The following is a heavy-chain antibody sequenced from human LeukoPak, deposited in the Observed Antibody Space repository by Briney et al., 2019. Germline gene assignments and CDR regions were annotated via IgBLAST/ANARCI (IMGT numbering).Heavy chain of an antibody. D-gene: IGHD2-2*01. J-gene: IGHJ6*03. CDR1: GFTFSSYW. CDR2: IKQDGSEK. CDR3: ARQRVVPAASVGYYYYYMDV. Sequence: PGGSLRLSCAASGFTFSSYWMSWVRQAPGKGLEWVASIKQDGSEKYYVDSVKGRFTISRDNAKNSLYLQMNSLRAEDTAVYYCARQRVVPAASVGYYYYYMDVWGKGTTVTVSS. V-gene: IGHV3-7*01.